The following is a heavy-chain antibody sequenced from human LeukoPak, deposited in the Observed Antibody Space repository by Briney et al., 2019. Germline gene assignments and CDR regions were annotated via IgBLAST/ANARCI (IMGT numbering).Heavy chain of an antibody. Sequence: KISCKASGGTFSSYAISWVRQAPGQGLEWMGGIIPIFGTANYAQKFQGRVTITADESTSTAYMELSSLRSEDTAVYYCARDSGDGYNYFDYWGQGTLVTVSS. CDR2: IIPIFGTA. D-gene: IGHD5-24*01. V-gene: IGHV1-69*01. CDR1: GGTFSSYA. J-gene: IGHJ4*02. CDR3: ARDSGDGYNYFDY.